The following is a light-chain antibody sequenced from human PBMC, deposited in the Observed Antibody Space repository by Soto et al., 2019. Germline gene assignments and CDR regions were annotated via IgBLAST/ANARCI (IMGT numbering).Light chain of an antibody. CDR3: QQYDNLPIT. V-gene: IGKV1-33*01. CDR2: DAS. J-gene: IGKJ5*01. CDR1: QDISNY. Sequence: DIQMTQSPSSLSASVGDRVTITCQASQDISNYLNWYQQKPGKATKLLIYDASNLETGVPSRFSGSGSGTDFTFPISSLQPEDIATYDCQQYDNLPITFGQGTRREIK.